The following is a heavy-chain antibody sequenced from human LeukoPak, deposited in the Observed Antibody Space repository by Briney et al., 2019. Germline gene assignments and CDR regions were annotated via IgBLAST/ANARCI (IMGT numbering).Heavy chain of an antibody. Sequence: ASVKISCKASGYTFTSYGISWVRQAPGQGLEWMGWISAYNGNTNYAQKLQGRVTMTTDTSTSTAYMELRSLRSDDTAVYYCARDCITIKNRNPCYYMDVWGKGTTVTVSS. CDR1: GYTFTSYG. V-gene: IGHV1-18*01. J-gene: IGHJ6*03. CDR2: ISAYNGNT. D-gene: IGHD1-14*01. CDR3: ARDCITIKNRNPCYYMDV.